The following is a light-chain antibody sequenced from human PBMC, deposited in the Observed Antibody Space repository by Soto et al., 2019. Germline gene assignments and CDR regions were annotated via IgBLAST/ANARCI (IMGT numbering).Light chain of an antibody. J-gene: IGKJ1*01. CDR2: RAS. CDR1: QTISTF. Sequence: DIQITQSPSSLSSSVGDRVTISCLSSQTISTFLNWYQQKPVTAPRLLIYRASSVQSGVPPRFSGSGSGRDFTLTISSLRPEDIATYFCQHSYSSPAWTFGQGTKVDIK. CDR3: QHSYSSPAWT. V-gene: IGKV1-39*01.